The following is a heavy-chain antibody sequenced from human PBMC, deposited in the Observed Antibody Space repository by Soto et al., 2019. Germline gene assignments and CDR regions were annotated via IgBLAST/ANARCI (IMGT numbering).Heavy chain of an antibody. V-gene: IGHV4-34*01. CDR3: ASILNYYGSGSYYYFDY. CDR2: INHSGST. J-gene: IGHJ4*02. D-gene: IGHD3-10*01. Sequence: SETLSLTCAVYGGSFSGYYWSWIRQPPGKGLEWIGEINHSGSTNYNPSLKSRVTISVDTSKNQFSLKLSSVTAADTAVYYCASILNYYGSGSYYYFDYWGQGTLVTVSS. CDR1: GGSFSGYY.